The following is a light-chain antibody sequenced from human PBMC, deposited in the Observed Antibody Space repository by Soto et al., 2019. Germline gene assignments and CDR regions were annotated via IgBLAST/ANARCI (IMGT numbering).Light chain of an antibody. J-gene: IGKJ5*01. CDR1: QSVSSSA. V-gene: IGKV3-11*01. CDR3: QQRMNWPLT. Sequence: EIVLTQSPGTLSLSPGARAPLSCRASQSVSSSALAWYQQKPGQAPRLLIYDASNRATGIPARFSGSGSGTDFTLTISSLEPEDFAVYYCQQRMNWPLTFGQGTRLE. CDR2: DAS.